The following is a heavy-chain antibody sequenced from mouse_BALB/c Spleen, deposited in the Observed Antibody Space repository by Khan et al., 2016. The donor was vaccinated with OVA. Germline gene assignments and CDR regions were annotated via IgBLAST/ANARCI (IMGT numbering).Heavy chain of an antibody. Sequence: VQLQESGPGLVQPSQSLSITCTVSGFSLTSYGVHWVRQSPGKGLEWLGVMWSGGSTDYNAAFISRLSISKDNSKSQVFFKMNSLQANDTAIYSCARRGYDYGRVACFSYWGQGTLVTVSA. J-gene: IGHJ3*01. D-gene: IGHD2-4*01. CDR3: ARRGYDYGRVACFSY. CDR1: GFSLTSYG. CDR2: MWSGGST. V-gene: IGHV2-2*02.